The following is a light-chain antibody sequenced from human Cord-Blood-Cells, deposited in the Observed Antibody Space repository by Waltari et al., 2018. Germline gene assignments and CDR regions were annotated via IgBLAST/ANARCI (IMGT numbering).Light chain of an antibody. J-gene: IGKJ1*01. CDR1: QGISSY. CDR2: AAS. V-gene: IGKV1-8*01. Sequence: AIRMTQSPSSFSASTGVRVTITCRASQGISSYLAWYQQKPGKAPKLLIYAASTLQSGVPSRFSGSGSGTDFTRTISCLQSEDFATYYCQQYYSYPPTFGQGTKVEIK. CDR3: QQYYSYPPT.